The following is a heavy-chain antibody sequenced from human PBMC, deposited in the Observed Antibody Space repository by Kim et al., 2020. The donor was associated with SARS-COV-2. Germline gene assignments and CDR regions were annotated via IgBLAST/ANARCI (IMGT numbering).Heavy chain of an antibody. CDR3: ARVSGWWYYYYGMDV. V-gene: IGHV4-39*01. CDR2: IYYSGST. J-gene: IGHJ6*02. Sequence: SETLSLTCTVSGGSISSSSYYWGWIRQPPGKGLEWIGSIYYSGSTYYNPSLKSRVTISVDTSKNQFSLKLSSVTAADTAVYYCARVSGWWYYYYGMDVWGQGTTVTVSS. CDR1: GGSISSSSYY. D-gene: IGHD6-19*01.